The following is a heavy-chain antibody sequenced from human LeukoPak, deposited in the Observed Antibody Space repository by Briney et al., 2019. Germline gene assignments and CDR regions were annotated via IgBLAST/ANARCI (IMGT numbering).Heavy chain of an antibody. CDR1: GYTFTGYY. CDR3: ARGGHCSGATCYHDY. V-gene: IGHV1-2*06. CDR2: INPISGGT. Sequence: ASVKVSCKASGYTFTGYYMHWVRQAPGQGLEWMGRINPISGGTNYAQKFQGRVTMTRDTSISTAYMELSRLRSGDAAVYYCARGGHCSGATCYHDYWGQGTLVTVSS. J-gene: IGHJ4*02. D-gene: IGHD2-15*01.